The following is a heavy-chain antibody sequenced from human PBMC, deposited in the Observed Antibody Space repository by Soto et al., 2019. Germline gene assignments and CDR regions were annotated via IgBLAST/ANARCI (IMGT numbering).Heavy chain of an antibody. CDR3: ARGGYYDSSGSRNYHYYGMDV. CDR2: ISPYNDDT. D-gene: IGHD3-22*01. Sequence: ASVKVSCKASGYTFNSYGISWVRQAPGQGLEWLGWISPYNDDTKYAQRLQSRVTMSTDTSSRTAYMHLRSLRSDDTAVYFCARGGYYDSSGSRNYHYYGMDVWGQGTTVTVSS. CDR1: GYTFNSYG. J-gene: IGHJ6*02. V-gene: IGHV1-18*01.